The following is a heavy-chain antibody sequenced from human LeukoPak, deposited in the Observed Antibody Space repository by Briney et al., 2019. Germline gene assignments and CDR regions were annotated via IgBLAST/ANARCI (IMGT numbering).Heavy chain of an antibody. CDR3: ARDFRSIAAAGRYYYYGMDV. CDR2: INHSGST. CDR1: GGSFSGYY. D-gene: IGHD6-13*01. Sequence: SETLSLTCAVYGGSFSGYYWSWIRQPPGKGLEWIGEINHSGSTNYNPSLKSRVTISVDTSKNQFSLKLSSVTAADTAVYYCARDFRSIAAAGRYYYYGMDVWGQGTTVTVSS. J-gene: IGHJ6*02. V-gene: IGHV4-34*01.